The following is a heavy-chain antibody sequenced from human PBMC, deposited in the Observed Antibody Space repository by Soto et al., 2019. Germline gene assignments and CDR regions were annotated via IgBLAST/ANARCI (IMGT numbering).Heavy chain of an antibody. D-gene: IGHD5-12*01. Sequence: EVQLVESGGGLVQPGGYLRLSCAASGFTFSSYSMNWVRQAPGKGLEWVSSISSSSSYIYYADSVKGRFTISRDNAKNSLYLQMNSLRAEDTAVYYCAGDLYSGYDSNRYFDLWGRGTLVTVSS. CDR1: GFTFSSYS. CDR3: AGDLYSGYDSNRYFDL. V-gene: IGHV3-21*01. CDR2: ISSSSSYI. J-gene: IGHJ2*01.